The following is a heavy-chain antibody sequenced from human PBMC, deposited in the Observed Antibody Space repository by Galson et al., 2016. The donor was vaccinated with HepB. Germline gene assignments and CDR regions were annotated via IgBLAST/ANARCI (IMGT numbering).Heavy chain of an antibody. V-gene: IGHV3-11*01. CDR3: ARGHYYDLPGHFDH. CDR2: ISYRGSVI. D-gene: IGHD3-22*01. Sequence: SLRLSCATSGFTFSHHYMSWIRQAPGRGLDWVAYISYRGSVIYYADSVKGRFTISRDNAKHSLSLQMNNLTAADTAVYYCARGHYYDLPGHFDHWGQGTLVAVSS. J-gene: IGHJ4*02. CDR1: GFTFSHHY.